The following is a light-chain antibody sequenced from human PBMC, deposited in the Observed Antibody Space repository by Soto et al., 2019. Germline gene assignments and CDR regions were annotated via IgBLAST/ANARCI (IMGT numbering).Light chain of an antibody. Sequence: QPVLTQPPSVSGALGQKVTISCTGTDSNLGAGYHVHWYQQFPGEAPKFLIYTNDRRTSGVPDRFSGSKSGTSASLVVTGVQADDEAVYYCQSYDRGVSAWVFGGGTKLTVL. J-gene: IGLJ3*02. CDR2: TND. V-gene: IGLV1-40*01. CDR3: QSYDRGVSAWV. CDR1: DSNLGAGYH.